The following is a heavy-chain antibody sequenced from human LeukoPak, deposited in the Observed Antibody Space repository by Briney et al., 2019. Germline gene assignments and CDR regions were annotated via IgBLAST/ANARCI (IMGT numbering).Heavy chain of an antibody. CDR3: ARDQMVFDS. Sequence: GGSLRLSCAASGFTFSNAWMSWVRQAPGKGLEWVGRIKSKTDGGTIDYTAPVKGRFTIARDDSKNTLYLQLNSLKTEDTAVYYCARDQMVFDSWGQGTLVTVSS. CDR2: IKSKTDGGTI. D-gene: IGHD5-24*01. J-gene: IGHJ5*01. CDR1: GFTFSNAW. V-gene: IGHV3-15*01.